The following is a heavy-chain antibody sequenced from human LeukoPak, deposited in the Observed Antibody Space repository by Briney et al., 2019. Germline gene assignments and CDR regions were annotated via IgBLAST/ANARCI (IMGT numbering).Heavy chain of an antibody. CDR2: IYYTGST. CDR3: ARKYYYDSERGAFDM. V-gene: IGHV4-59*01. Sequence: SETLSLTCTVSGGSISGYYWTWIRQPPGKGLEWIGQIYYTGSTNYIPSLKSRLTMSVDTSKNQFSLKLSSVTPADTAVYYCARKYYYDSERGAFDMWGQGTMVTVSS. CDR1: GGSISGYY. D-gene: IGHD3-22*01. J-gene: IGHJ3*02.